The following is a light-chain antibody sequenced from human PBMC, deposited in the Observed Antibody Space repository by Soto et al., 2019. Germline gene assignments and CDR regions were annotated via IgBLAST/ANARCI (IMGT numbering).Light chain of an antibody. V-gene: IGKV1-5*01. CDR2: DAS. Sequence: DIQMTQSPSTLSASVVDRVTIPCRASQSISSWLAWYQQTQGKAPKILIYDASSLESGVPSRFRGSGSGTEFTLSFSRLQPDDFETYYGQQYNSYSPTFGQGTKVDI. CDR3: QQYNSYSPT. CDR1: QSISSW. J-gene: IGKJ1*01.